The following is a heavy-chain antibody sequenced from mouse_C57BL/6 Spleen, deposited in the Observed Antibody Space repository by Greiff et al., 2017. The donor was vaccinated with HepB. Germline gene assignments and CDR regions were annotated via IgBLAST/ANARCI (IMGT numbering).Heavy chain of an antibody. D-gene: IGHD2-4*01. CDR2: IAPNSGGT. CDR3: ARRGHDYGFAY. J-gene: IGHJ3*01. CDR1: GYTFTSYW. Sequence: QVQLQQPGAELVKPGASVKLSCKASGYTFTSYWMHWVKQRPGRGLEWIGRIAPNSGGTKYNEKFKRKATLTVDKPSSTAYMQLSSLTSEDSAVYYCARRGHDYGFAYWGQGTLVTVSA. V-gene: IGHV1-72*01.